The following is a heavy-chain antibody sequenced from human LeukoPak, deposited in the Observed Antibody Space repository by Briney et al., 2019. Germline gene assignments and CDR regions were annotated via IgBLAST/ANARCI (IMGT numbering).Heavy chain of an antibody. J-gene: IGHJ4*02. Sequence: SETLSLTCTVSGGSISSSSYYWGWIRQPPGKGLEWIGSIYYSGSTYYNPSLKSRVTISVDTSKNQFSLKLSSVTAADTAVYYCARGVEGIAARALFDYWGQGTLVTVSS. D-gene: IGHD6-6*01. CDR1: GGSISSSSYY. V-gene: IGHV4-39*07. CDR3: ARGVEGIAARALFDY. CDR2: IYYSGST.